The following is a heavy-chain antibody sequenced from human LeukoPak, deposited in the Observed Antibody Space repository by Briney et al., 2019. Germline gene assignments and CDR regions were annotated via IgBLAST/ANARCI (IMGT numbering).Heavy chain of an antibody. CDR1: GGTFSSYA. CDR2: IIPIFGTA. Sequence: SVKVSCKASGGTFSSYAISWVRQAPGQGLEWMRGIIPIFGTANYAQKFQGRVTITADESTSTAYMELSSLRSEDTAVYYCARARIAVAGTATYYYYGMDVWGQGTTVTVSS. J-gene: IGHJ6*02. V-gene: IGHV1-69*01. D-gene: IGHD6-19*01. CDR3: ARARIAVAGTATYYYYGMDV.